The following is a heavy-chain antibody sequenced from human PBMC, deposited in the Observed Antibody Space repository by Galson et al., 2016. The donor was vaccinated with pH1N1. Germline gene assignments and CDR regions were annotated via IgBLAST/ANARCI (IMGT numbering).Heavy chain of an antibody. CDR3: ARGSGYSGYDPEYYFDY. D-gene: IGHD5-12*01. Sequence: SVKVSCKASGYTFTGYYMHWVRQAPGQGLEWMGWINPNSGGRNYAQRFQGRVTMTRDTSISTAYMELSRLRSDDTAVYSCARGSGYSGYDPEYYFDYWGQGTLSPSPQ. CDR2: INPNSGGR. J-gene: IGHJ4*02. V-gene: IGHV1-2*02. CDR1: GYTFTGYY.